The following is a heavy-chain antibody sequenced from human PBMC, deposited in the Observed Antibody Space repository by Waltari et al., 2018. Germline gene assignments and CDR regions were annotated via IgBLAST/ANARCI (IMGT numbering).Heavy chain of an antibody. D-gene: IGHD4-17*01. CDR3: ARHESAHYGGFDS. V-gene: IGHV4-38-2*01. CDR1: GFTFGYF. CDR2: VYHFGSS. Sequence: VQLVESGGDLVQPGGSLGLSGAACGFTFGYFWMGWVRQAPGKGLEWIGYVYHFGSSSYNPSLKSRVTMSVDTSKRQFSLNLSSVTAADTAVYYCARHESAHYGGFDSWGRGTLVTVSA. J-gene: IGHJ4*02.